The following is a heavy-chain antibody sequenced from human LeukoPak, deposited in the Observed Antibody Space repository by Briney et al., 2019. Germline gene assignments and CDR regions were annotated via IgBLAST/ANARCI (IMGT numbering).Heavy chain of an antibody. CDR3: ARVSGYRATFDY. J-gene: IGHJ4*02. CDR1: GFTFSSYE. V-gene: IGHV3-48*03. Sequence: QPGGSLRLSCATSGFTFSSYEMHWVRQAPGKGLEWVSYISSSGTHIYYTDSVKGRFTISRDIAKNSLYLQMNSLRAEDTAVYYCARVSGYRATFDYWGQGTLVTVSS. D-gene: IGHD3-9*01. CDR2: ISSSGTHI.